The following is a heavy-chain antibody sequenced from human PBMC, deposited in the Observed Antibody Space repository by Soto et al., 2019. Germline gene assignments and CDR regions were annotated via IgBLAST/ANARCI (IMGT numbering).Heavy chain of an antibody. V-gene: IGHV4-34*01. CDR3: ARGRGVAARLYYFDY. J-gene: IGHJ4*02. D-gene: IGHD6-6*01. CDR2: INHSGST. CDR1: GGSFSGYY. Sequence: PSETLSLTSAVYGGSFSGYYWSWIRQPPGKGLEWIGEINHSGSTNYNPSLKSRVTISVDTSKNQFSLKLSSVTAADTAVYYCARGRGVAARLYYFDYWGQGTLVTVSS.